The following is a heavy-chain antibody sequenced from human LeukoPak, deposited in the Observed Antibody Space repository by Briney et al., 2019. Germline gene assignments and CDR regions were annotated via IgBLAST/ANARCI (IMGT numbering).Heavy chain of an antibody. CDR1: GYTFTSYD. Sequence: ASVKVSCKASGYTFTSYDINWVRQATGQGLEWMGWMNPNSGNTGYAQKFQGRVTMTRNTSISTAYMELSSLRSEDTAVYYCARGSTTMVRGAISNYYYYYGMDVWGQGTTVTVSS. D-gene: IGHD3-10*01. CDR2: MNPNSGNT. V-gene: IGHV1-8*01. J-gene: IGHJ6*02. CDR3: ARGSTTMVRGAISNYYYYYGMDV.